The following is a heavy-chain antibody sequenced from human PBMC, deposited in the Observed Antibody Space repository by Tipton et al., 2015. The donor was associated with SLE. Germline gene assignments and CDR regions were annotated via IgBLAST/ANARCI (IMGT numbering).Heavy chain of an antibody. V-gene: IGHV3-21*03. J-gene: IGHJ4*02. D-gene: IGHD6-13*01. Sequence: GSLRLSCAASGFTFSHYRMNWVRQAPGKGLEWVSSISSSSTYIDYADSVKGRFTISRDNAKNSLYLQMNSLRAEDRGVYYCARDPSYREKQLGVFDYWGQGALVIVSS. CDR1: GFTFSHYR. CDR2: ISSSSTYI. CDR3: ARDPSYREKQLGVFDY.